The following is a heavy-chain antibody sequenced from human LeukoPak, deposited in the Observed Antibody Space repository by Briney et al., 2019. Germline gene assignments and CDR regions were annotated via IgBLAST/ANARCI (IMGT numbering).Heavy chain of an antibody. J-gene: IGHJ6*04. Sequence: SETLSLTCTVSGGSLSSSSYYWGWIRQPPGTGLEWIGSIYYSGSTYYNPSLKSRVTISVDTSKNQFSLKLSSVTAADTAVYYCARERGYCSSTSCYERDRYYGMDVWGKGTTVTVSS. CDR2: IYYSGST. CDR1: GGSLSSSSYY. V-gene: IGHV4-39*01. D-gene: IGHD2-2*01. CDR3: ARERGYCSSTSCYERDRYYGMDV.